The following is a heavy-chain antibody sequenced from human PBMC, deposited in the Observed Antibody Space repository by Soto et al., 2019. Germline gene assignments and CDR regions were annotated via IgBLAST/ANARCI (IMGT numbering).Heavy chain of an antibody. D-gene: IGHD1-7*01. V-gene: IGHV4-59*01. J-gene: IGHJ4*02. CDR1: GGSISSYY. CDR2: IYYSGNT. Sequence: SETLSLTCTVSGGSISSYYWSWIRQPPGKGLEWIGYIYYSGNTNYNPSLKSRVTISVDTSKNQFPLKLSSVTAADTAVYYCGRGQVDRYNWNYGIDYWGPGTLVTVSS. CDR3: GRGQVDRYNWNYGIDY.